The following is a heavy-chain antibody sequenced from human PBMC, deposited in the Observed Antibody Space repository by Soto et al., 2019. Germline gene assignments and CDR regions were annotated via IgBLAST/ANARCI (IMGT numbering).Heavy chain of an antibody. D-gene: IGHD6-13*01. CDR1: GGSISSSSYY. V-gene: IGHV4-39*01. CDR2: IYYSGST. Sequence: PSETLSLTCTVSGGSISSSSYYWGWIRQPPGKGLEWIGSIYYSGSTYYNPSLKSRVTISVDTSKNQFSLKLSSVTAADTAVYYCARRIAAAGKVYWGQGTLVTVSS. CDR3: ARRIAAAGKVY. J-gene: IGHJ4*02.